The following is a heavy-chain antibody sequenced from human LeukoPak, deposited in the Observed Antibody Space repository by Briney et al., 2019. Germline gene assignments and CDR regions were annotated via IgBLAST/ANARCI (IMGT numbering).Heavy chain of an antibody. J-gene: IGHJ5*02. D-gene: IGHD3-10*01. V-gene: IGHV3-74*01. CDR3: ASTMIRGVP. Sequence: GGSLRLSCAASGFTFSSHAMSWVRQAPGKGLEWVSSIKSDGSSTSYADSVKGRFTISRDNAKNTLYLQMNSLRAEDTAVYYCASTMIRGVPWGQGTLVTVSS. CDR2: IKSDGSST. CDR1: GFTFSSHA.